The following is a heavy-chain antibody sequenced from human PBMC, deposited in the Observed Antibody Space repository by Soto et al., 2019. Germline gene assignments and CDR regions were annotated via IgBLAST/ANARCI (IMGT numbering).Heavy chain of an antibody. CDR3: ANGAAKWLRLLHLDS. D-gene: IGHD5-12*01. Sequence: GGSLRLSCAASGFTFSSYAMSWVRQAPGKGLEWVSAISGSGGSTYYADSVKGRFTISRDNSKNTLYLQMNSLRAEDTAVYYCANGAAKWLRLLHLDSWGQGTLVTVYS. CDR1: GFTFSSYA. J-gene: IGHJ4*02. CDR2: ISGSGGST. V-gene: IGHV3-23*01.